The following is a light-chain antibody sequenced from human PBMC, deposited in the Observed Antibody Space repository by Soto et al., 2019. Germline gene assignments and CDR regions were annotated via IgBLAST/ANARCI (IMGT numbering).Light chain of an antibody. CDR2: EVG. V-gene: IGLV2-14*01. Sequence: QSALTQPASVSGSPGQSITISCTGTSSDIGDYNYVSWYQQHPGKAPKLIIFEVGDRPSGVSNRFSGSKSGYTASQTISGLQAEDEADYYCSSHTSTSTWVFGAGTKLTVL. CDR3: SSHTSTSTWV. CDR1: SSDIGDYNY. J-gene: IGLJ3*02.